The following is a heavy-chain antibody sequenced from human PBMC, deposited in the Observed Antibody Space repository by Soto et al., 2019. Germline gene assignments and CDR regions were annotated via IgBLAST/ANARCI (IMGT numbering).Heavy chain of an antibody. CDR1: GYTFTSYA. CDR3: ARSSSWSYTWFDP. J-gene: IGHJ5*02. CDR2: INAGNGNT. D-gene: IGHD6-13*01. Sequence: QVQLVQSGAEEKKPGASVKVSCKASGYTFTSYAMHWVRQAPGQRLEWMGWINAGNGNTKYSQKFQGRVTITRDTAESTAYMELSSLRSEDTAVYYCARSSSWSYTWFDPWGQGTLVTVSS. V-gene: IGHV1-3*05.